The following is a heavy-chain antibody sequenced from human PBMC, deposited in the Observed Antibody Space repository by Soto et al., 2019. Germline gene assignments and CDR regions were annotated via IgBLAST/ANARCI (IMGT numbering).Heavy chain of an antibody. V-gene: IGHV1-18*01. CDR3: ARADYGDDDY. D-gene: IGHD4-17*01. CDR2: IHAYNGDT. Sequence: QVQLVQSGAEVKKPGASVKVSCKASGYTFSSHRISWVRQAPGQGPEWMGWIHAYNGDTKYAQKFQDRLIMTTDTSTSTAYMELRSLTSDDTAVYYCARADYGDDDYWGQGTLVTVSS. CDR1: GYTFSSHR. J-gene: IGHJ4*02.